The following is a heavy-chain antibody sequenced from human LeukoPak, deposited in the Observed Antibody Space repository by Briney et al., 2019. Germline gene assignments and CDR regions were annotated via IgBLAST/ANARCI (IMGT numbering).Heavy chain of an antibody. Sequence: PLETLSLTCAVYGGSFSGYYWSWIRQPPGKGLEWIGEINHSGSTYYNPSLKSRVTISVDRSKNQFSLKLSSVTAADTAVYYCASADIVGATTGGYWGQGTLVTVSS. J-gene: IGHJ4*02. CDR3: ASADIVGATTGGY. V-gene: IGHV4-34*01. D-gene: IGHD1-26*01. CDR2: INHSGST. CDR1: GGSFSGYY.